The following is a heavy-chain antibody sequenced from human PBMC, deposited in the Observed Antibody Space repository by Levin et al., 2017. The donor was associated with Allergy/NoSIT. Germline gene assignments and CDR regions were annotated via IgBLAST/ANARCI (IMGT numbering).Heavy chain of an antibody. D-gene: IGHD3-3*01. V-gene: IGHV3-7*01. Sequence: GESLKISCAASRFAFSSFWMGWVRQAPGKGLEWVANINQDGREKYYANSVKGRFTISRDNAKNTLFLQMNILGVEDTAVYYCARESYYDFEGIYHGMDVWGQGTTVTVSS. CDR1: RFAFSSFW. CDR3: ARESYYDFEGIYHGMDV. J-gene: IGHJ6*02. CDR2: INQDGREK.